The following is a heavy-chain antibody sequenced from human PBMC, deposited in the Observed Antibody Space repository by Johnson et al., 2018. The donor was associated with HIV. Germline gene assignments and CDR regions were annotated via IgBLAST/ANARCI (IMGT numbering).Heavy chain of an antibody. J-gene: IGHJ3*02. CDR2: ICSGGSTI. V-gene: IGHV3-11*04. CDR3: ASTKGIELWLDAFDI. Sequence: QVQLVESGGGVVQPGGSLRLSCAASGFPFSEYYMSWIRQGPGRGLEWISYICSGGSTIYYADSVKGRFTISRDNAKNTLYLQMNSQRAEDTAVYYCASTKGIELWLDAFDIWGQGTMVTVSS. CDR1: GFPFSEYY. D-gene: IGHD5-18*01.